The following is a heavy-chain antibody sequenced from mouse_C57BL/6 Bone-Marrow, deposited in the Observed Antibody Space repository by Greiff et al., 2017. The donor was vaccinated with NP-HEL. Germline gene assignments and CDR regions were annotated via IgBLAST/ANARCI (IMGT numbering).Heavy chain of an antibody. CDR2: ISNFAYWI. V-gene: IGHV5-15*04. D-gene: IGHD4-1*01. Sequence: EVKLVESGGGLVQPGGSLKLSCAASGFTFSDYGMAWVRQAPGKGLEWVAYISNFAYWIYYADTVTGRFTISRENAKNTLYLEMSSLRSEDTAMYYCANQTASYSMDYWGQGTSVTVSS. CDR3: ANQTASYSMDY. CDR1: GFTFSDYG. J-gene: IGHJ4*01.